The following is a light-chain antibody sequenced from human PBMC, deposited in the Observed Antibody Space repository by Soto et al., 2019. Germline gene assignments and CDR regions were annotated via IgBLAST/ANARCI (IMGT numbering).Light chain of an antibody. J-gene: IGKJ2*01. CDR2: DAS. CDR1: QSVSSY. Sequence: EIVLTQSPATLSLSPGERATLSCRASQSVSSYLAWYQQKPGQAPRLLIYDASNRATGIPARFSGSGSGTDFTLTISSLEPEDFAVYFCQHRTNGYTFGQGTKLEI. V-gene: IGKV3-11*01. CDR3: QHRTNGYT.